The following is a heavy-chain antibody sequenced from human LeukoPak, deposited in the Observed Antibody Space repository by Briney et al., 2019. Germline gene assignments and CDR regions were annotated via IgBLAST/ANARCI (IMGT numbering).Heavy chain of an antibody. CDR1: GGSISSSSYY. V-gene: IGHV4-39*01. D-gene: IGHD3-3*01. CDR2: SYYSGSI. CDR3: ARLRIYDFWSGYYSRWFDP. Sequence: SETLSLTCTVSGGSISSSSYYWGWIRQPPGKGREWIGSSYYSGSIYYNSSLKSRVTISVDTSKNQFSLKLSSVTAADTAVYYCARLRIYDFWSGYYSRWFDPWGQGTLVTVSS. J-gene: IGHJ5*02.